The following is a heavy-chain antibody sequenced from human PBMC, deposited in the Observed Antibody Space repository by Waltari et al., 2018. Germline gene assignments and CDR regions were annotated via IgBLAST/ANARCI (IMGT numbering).Heavy chain of an antibody. CDR2: IYYSGST. CDR1: GGSISSSRYY. V-gene: IGHV4-39*01. Sequence: QLQLQESGPGLVKPSEPLSLTCTVSGGSISSSRYYWGWIRQPPGKGLEWIGSIYYSGSTYYNPSLKSRVTISVDTSKNQFSLKLSSVTAADTAVYYCARQGENDFWSGYHFDYWGQGTLVTVSS. J-gene: IGHJ4*02. CDR3: ARQGENDFWSGYHFDY. D-gene: IGHD3-3*01.